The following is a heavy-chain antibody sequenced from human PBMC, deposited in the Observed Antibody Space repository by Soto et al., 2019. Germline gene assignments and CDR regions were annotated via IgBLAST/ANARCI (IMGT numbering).Heavy chain of an antibody. D-gene: IGHD6-13*01. CDR1: GGSFSGYY. V-gene: IGHV4-34*01. CDR2: INHSGST. Sequence: QVQLQQWGAGLLKPSETLSLTCAVYGGSFSGYYWSWIRQPPGKGLEWIGEINHSGSTNYNPSLKSRVTISVDTSKNQCSLKLSSVTAADTAVYYCARGRIAAAGRIDYWGQGTLVTVSS. J-gene: IGHJ4*02. CDR3: ARGRIAAAGRIDY.